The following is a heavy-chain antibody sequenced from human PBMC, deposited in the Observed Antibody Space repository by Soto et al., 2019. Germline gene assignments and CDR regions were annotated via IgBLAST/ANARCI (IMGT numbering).Heavy chain of an antibody. J-gene: IGHJ2*01. CDR2: IKSKTDGGTT. CDR3: TTSVTMIVGVNRYFDL. V-gene: IGHV3-15*01. Sequence: EVQLVESGGGLVKPGGSLRLSCAASGFTFSNAWMSWVRQAPGKGLEWVGRIKSKTDGGTTDYAAPVKGRFTISRDDSKNTLYLQMNSLKTEDTAVYYCTTSVTMIVGVNRYFDLWGRGTLVTVSS. CDR1: GFTFSNAW. D-gene: IGHD3-22*01.